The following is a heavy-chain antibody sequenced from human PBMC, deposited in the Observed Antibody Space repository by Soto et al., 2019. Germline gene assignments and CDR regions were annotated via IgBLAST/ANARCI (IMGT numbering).Heavy chain of an antibody. CDR3: AKGILGQARPPAYGMDV. CDR2: ISWDSGST. V-gene: IGHV3-43D*03. J-gene: IGHJ6*02. D-gene: IGHD3-16*01. CDR1: GFTFDDYA. Sequence: GGSLRLSCAASGFTFDDYALHWVRQAPGKGLEWVSLISWDSGSTYYADSVKGRFTISRDNSKNSLHLQMNSLRAEDTALYYCAKGILGQARPPAYGMDVWGQGTTVTVSS.